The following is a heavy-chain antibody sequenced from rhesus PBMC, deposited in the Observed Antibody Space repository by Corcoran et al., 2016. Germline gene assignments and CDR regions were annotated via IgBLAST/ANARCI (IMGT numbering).Heavy chain of an antibody. Sequence: QVQLVQSGAEIKQPGASVKLSCKASGYTFTSYYMHWVRQAPGQGLEWIGLISPYTGNKGYATNFQGRVTITTDTSTSTGYMELSSLRSEDTAVYYCTRGGSGSYSPFDYWGQGVLVTVSS. D-gene: IGHD3-16*01. J-gene: IGHJ4*01. CDR1: GYTFTSYY. CDR3: TRGGSGSYSPFDY. V-gene: IGHV1-180*01. CDR2: ISPYTGNK.